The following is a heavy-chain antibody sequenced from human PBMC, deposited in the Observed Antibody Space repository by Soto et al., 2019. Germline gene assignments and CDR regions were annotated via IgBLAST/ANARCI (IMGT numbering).Heavy chain of an antibody. Sequence: GGSLRLSCAASGFTVSSNYMSWVRQAPGKGLEWVSVIYSGGSTYYADSVKGRFTISRDNSKNTLYLQLNSLRAEDTAVYYCARGLFTFLGNPPPLYYYYGMDVWGQGTTVTVSS. V-gene: IGHV3-53*01. J-gene: IGHJ6*02. CDR3: ARGLFTFLGNPPPLYYYYGMDV. CDR2: IYSGGST. CDR1: GFTVSSNY. D-gene: IGHD3-16*01.